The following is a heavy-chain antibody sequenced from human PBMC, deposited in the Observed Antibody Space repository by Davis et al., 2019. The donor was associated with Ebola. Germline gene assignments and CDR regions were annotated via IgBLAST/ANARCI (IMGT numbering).Heavy chain of an antibody. D-gene: IGHD6-19*01. CDR2: INPNTGDT. V-gene: IGHV1-2*06. CDR3: VKDGGGWYVTYYFDY. J-gene: IGHJ4*02. CDR1: GGTFSSYT. Sequence: ASVKVSCKASGGTFSSYTISWVRQAPGQGLEWMGRINPNTGDTNYARNFQGRVTMTRDTSISTAYMELSRLRSDDTAVYYCVKDGGGWYVTYYFDYWGQGTLVTVSS.